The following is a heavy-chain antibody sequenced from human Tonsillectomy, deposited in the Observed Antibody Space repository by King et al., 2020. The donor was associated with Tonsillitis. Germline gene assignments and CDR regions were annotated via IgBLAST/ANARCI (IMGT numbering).Heavy chain of an antibody. J-gene: IGHJ6*02. CDR1: GFKFSSYA. Sequence: VQLVESGGGLVQPGGSLRLSCAASGFKFSSYAMTWVRQAPGKGLEWVSVIYYGGSSTYYADSVKGRVTSSRGNSKNTLYLQMNSLRAEDTAVYYCAKVFYYGMDVWGQGTTVTVSS. CDR3: AKVFYYGMDV. CDR2: IYYGGSST. V-gene: IGHV3-23*03.